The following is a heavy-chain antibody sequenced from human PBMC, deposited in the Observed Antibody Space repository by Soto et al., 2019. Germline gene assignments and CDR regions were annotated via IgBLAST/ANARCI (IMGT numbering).Heavy chain of an antibody. J-gene: IGHJ6*02. Sequence: PSETLSLTCTVSGGSISSGGYYWSWIRQHPGKGLEWIGYIYYSGSTYYNPSLKSRVTISVDTSKNQFSLKLSSVTAADTAVYYCARDAGSYYNRYYGMDVWGQGTTVTVSS. CDR1: GGSISSGGYY. V-gene: IGHV4-31*03. CDR3: ARDAGSYYNRYYGMDV. D-gene: IGHD3-10*01. CDR2: IYYSGST.